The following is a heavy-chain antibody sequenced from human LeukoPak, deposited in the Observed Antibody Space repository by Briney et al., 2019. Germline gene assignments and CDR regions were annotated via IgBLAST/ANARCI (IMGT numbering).Heavy chain of an antibody. CDR2: IYSGGST. J-gene: IGHJ6*03. D-gene: IGHD1-1*01. Sequence: GGSLRLSCAASGFTVSSNYMSWVRQAPGKGLEWVSVIYSGGSTYYADSVKGRFTISRDNSKNTLYLQMNSLRAEDTAVYYCATLPSPTYYYYYMDVWGKGTTVTVSS. CDR3: ATLPSPTYYYYYMDV. CDR1: GFTVSSNY. V-gene: IGHV3-53*01.